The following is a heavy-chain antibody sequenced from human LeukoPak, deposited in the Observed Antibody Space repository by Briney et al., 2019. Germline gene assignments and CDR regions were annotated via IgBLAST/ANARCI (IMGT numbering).Heavy chain of an antibody. CDR3: ARLLLWFGEPSQFDY. D-gene: IGHD3-10*01. CDR2: IYYSGST. CDR1: GGSISSYY. Sequence: SEILSLTCTVSGGSISSYYWSWIRQPPGKGLEWIGYIYYSGSTNYNPSLKSRVTISVDTSKNQFSLKLSSVTAADTAVYYCARLLLWFGEPSQFDYWGQGTLVTVSS. V-gene: IGHV4-59*08. J-gene: IGHJ4*02.